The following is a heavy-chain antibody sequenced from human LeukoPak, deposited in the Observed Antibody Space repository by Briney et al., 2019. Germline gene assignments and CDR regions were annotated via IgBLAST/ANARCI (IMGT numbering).Heavy chain of an antibody. D-gene: IGHD3-22*01. V-gene: IGHV4-31*03. CDR2: INYSGST. Sequence: SQTLSLTCTVSGGSISSGGYYWSWIRQHPGKGLEWIGYINYSGSTYYNPSLKSRVTISVDTSKNQFSLKLSSVTAADTAVYYCARLPNYYDSSGYYPHFDYWGQGTLVTVSS. CDR3: ARLPNYYDSSGYYPHFDY. J-gene: IGHJ4*02. CDR1: GGSISSGGYY.